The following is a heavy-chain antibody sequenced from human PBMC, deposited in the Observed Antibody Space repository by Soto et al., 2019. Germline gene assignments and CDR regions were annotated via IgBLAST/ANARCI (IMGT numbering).Heavy chain of an antibody. Sequence: SETLSLTCTASGGSITSSSHFSGWVRQPPGKGLEWIGTIYFTGNTYYTPSLKSRLTMSTDTSKNEFSLRLNSVTAADTAVYYCAGQTFTIAAASYGRSNWFDPWGPGTLVTVSS. D-gene: IGHD6-25*01. CDR1: GGSITSSSHF. V-gene: IGHV4-39*01. CDR3: AGQTFTIAAASYGRSNWFDP. J-gene: IGHJ5*02. CDR2: IYFTGNT.